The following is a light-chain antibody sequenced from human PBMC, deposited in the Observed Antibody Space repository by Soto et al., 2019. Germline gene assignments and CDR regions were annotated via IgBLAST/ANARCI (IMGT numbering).Light chain of an antibody. V-gene: IGLV2-14*01. CDR1: SSDVGGYKF. CDR3: SSYTTSSTLEV. J-gene: IGLJ1*01. Sequence: QSVLTQPASVSGSPGQSITISCTGTSSDVGGYKFVSWYQQHPGKAPKLMIYEVNNRPSGVSNRFSGSKSGNTASLTISGLQAEDEADYYCSSYTTSSTLEVFGTGTKGTVL. CDR2: EVN.